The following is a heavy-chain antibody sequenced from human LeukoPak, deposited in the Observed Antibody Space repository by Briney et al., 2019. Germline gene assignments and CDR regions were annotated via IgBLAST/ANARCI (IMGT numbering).Heavy chain of an antibody. D-gene: IGHD6-13*01. J-gene: IGHJ4*02. V-gene: IGHV4-38-2*01. CDR3: ARGGAAAY. CDR1: GYSISSGYY. CDR2: IHHSGST. Sequence: SETLSLTXAVSGYSISSGYYWGWIRQPPGKGLEWIGSIHHSGSTYYNPSLKSRVTISVDTSKNQFSLKLSSVTAADTAVYYCARGGAAAYWGQGTLVTVSS.